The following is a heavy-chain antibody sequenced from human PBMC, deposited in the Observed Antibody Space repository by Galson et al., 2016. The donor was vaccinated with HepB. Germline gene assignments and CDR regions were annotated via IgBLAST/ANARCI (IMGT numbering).Heavy chain of an antibody. CDR3: AKFMSVSYYYDSSGYSFDY. Sequence: SLRLSCAASGFTFGSYAMSWVRQAPGKGLEWVSAISGSGGSTYYADSVKGRFTISRDNSKNTLYLQMNSLRAEDTAVYYCAKFMSVSYYYDSSGYSFDYWGQGTLVTVSS. CDR2: ISGSGGST. CDR1: GFTFGSYA. V-gene: IGHV3-23*01. J-gene: IGHJ4*02. D-gene: IGHD3-22*01.